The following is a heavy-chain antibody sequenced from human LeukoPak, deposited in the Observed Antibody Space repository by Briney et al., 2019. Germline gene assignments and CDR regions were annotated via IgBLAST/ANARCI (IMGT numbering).Heavy chain of an antibody. CDR2: ISYSGST. V-gene: IGHV4-59*08. CDR3: ARRPGAVTLDH. J-gene: IGHJ4*02. D-gene: IGHD3-10*01. CDR1: GGSISSYY. Sequence: SETLSLTCTVSGGSISSYYWSWIRQPPGKGLEWIGSISYSGSTNYNPSLKTRVTISLDTSKNQFSLKLNSVTAADTAVYYCARRPGAVTLDHWGQGTLVTVSS.